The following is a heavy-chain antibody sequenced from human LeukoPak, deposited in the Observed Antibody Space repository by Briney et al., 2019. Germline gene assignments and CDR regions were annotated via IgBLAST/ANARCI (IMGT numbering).Heavy chain of an antibody. V-gene: IGHV3-66*01. D-gene: IGHD6-19*01. Sequence: PGGSLRLSSAASGFTACSIHMTSVRQAPGKRLEWVSVIYNGDNTNYSGSVKGRFTISRDNSKNTVYLQMNSLRAEDSAIYDCARASQWLAFDYWGQGTLVTVSS. J-gene: IGHJ4*02. CDR1: GFTACSIH. CDR2: IYNGDNT. CDR3: ARASQWLAFDY.